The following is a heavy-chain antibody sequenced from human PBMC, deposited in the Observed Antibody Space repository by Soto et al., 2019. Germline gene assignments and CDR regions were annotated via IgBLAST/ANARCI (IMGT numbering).Heavy chain of an antibody. Sequence: ASVKVSCKASGYTFTSYGISWVRQAPGQGLEWMGWISVYNGNTNYAQKLQGRVTMTTDTSTSTAYMELRSLRSDDTAVYYCARLGETYYYDSSGYSYFDYWGQGTLVTVSS. D-gene: IGHD3-22*01. CDR3: ARLGETYYYDSSGYSYFDY. V-gene: IGHV1-18*01. CDR1: GYTFTSYG. CDR2: ISVYNGNT. J-gene: IGHJ4*02.